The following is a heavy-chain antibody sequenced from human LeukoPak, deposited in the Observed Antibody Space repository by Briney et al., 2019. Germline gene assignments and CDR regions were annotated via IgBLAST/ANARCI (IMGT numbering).Heavy chain of an antibody. CDR3: ARHGHIYPFDY. J-gene: IGHJ4*02. D-gene: IGHD2-21*01. CDR2: IYYSGST. Sequence: SETLSLTCTVSGGSISSSSYYWGWIRQPPGKGLEWIGTIYYSGSTYYNPSLMSRVTISIDTSKNQFSLKLTSVTAADTAVYFCARHGHIYPFDYWGQGTLVTVSS. CDR1: GGSISSSSYY. V-gene: IGHV4-39*01.